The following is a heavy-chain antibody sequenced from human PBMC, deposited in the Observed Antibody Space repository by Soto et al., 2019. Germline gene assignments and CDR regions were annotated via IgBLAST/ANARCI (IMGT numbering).Heavy chain of an antibody. J-gene: IGHJ3*02. V-gene: IGHV3-9*01. D-gene: IGHD2-15*01. Sequence: GGSLRLSCTASGFTFVDYAMHWVRQAPGKGLEWVSGISWNSGSIGYADSVKGRFTISRDNAKNSLYLQMNSLRAEDTALYYCANTGYCSGGSCYSGLFGAFDIWGQGTMVTVS. CDR3: ANTGYCSGGSCYSGLFGAFDI. CDR2: ISWNSGSI. CDR1: GFTFVDYA.